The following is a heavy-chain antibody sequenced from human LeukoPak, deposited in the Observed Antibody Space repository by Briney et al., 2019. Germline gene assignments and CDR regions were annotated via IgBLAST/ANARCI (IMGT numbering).Heavy chain of an antibody. Sequence: SETLPLTCAVYGGSFSGYYWSWIRQPPGKGLEWIGEINHSGSTNYNPSLKSRVTISVDTSKNQFSLKLSSVTAADTAVYYCARGPMAPAIDYWGQGILVTVSS. CDR1: GGSFSGYY. D-gene: IGHD2-15*01. J-gene: IGHJ4*02. CDR3: ARGPMAPAIDY. CDR2: INHSGST. V-gene: IGHV4-34*01.